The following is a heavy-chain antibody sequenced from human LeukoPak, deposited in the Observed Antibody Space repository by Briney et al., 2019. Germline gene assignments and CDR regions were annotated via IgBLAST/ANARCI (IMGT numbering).Heavy chain of an antibody. D-gene: IGHD3-10*01. V-gene: IGHV1-69*13. CDR3: ARGHYYGSGSYYGGEYYYYMDV. J-gene: IGHJ6*03. Sequence: ASVKVSCKSSGGTFSSYAISWVRQAPGQGLEWMGGIIPIFGTANYAQKFQGRVTITADESTSTAYMELRSLRSQDTAVYYCARGHYYGSGSYYGGEYYYYMDVWRKGTTVTISS. CDR1: GGTFSSYA. CDR2: IIPIFGTA.